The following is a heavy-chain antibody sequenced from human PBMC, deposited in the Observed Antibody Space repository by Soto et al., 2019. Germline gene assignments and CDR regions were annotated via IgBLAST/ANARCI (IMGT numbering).Heavy chain of an antibody. CDR1: GFTFSSYA. J-gene: IGHJ2*01. CDR2: ISYDGSNK. CDR3: ARFRATPSGWYFDL. V-gene: IGHV3-30-3*01. Sequence: GGSLRLSCAASGFTFSSYAMHWVRQAPGKGLEWVAVISYDGSNKYYADSVKGRFTISRDNSKNTLYLQMNSLRAEDTAVYYCARFRATPSGWYFDLWGRGTLVTVSS. D-gene: IGHD3-10*01.